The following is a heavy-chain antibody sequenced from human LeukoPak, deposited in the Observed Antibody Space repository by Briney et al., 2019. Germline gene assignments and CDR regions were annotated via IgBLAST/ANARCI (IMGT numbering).Heavy chain of an antibody. CDR1: GFTVSSNY. CDR3: ARDIAGPLYYFYYLDV. J-gene: IGHJ6*03. V-gene: IGHV3-53*01. Sequence: PGGSLRLSCAASGFTVSSNYMSWVRQAPGKGLEWVSVIYSGGSTYYADSVKGRFTISRDNSKNTLYLQLNSLRAEDTAVYYCARDIAGPLYYFYYLDVWGKGTTVTVSS. CDR2: IYSGGST. D-gene: IGHD6-13*01.